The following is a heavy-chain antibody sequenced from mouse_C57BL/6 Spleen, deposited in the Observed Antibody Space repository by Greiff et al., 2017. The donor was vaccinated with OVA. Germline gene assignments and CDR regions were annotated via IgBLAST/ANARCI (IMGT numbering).Heavy chain of an antibody. CDR1: GYTFTSYW. J-gene: IGHJ3*01. CDR3: ARADPDYDPWFAY. Sequence: QVQLQQPGAELVMPGASVKLSCKASGYTFTSYWMHWVKQRPGQGLEWIGEIDPSDSYTNYNQKFKGKSTLTVDKSSSTAYMQLSSLTSEDSAVYYCARADPDYDPWFAYWGQGTLVTVSA. D-gene: IGHD2-4*01. V-gene: IGHV1-69*01. CDR2: IDPSDSYT.